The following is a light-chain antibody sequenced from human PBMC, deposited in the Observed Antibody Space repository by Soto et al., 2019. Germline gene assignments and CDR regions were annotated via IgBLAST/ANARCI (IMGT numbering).Light chain of an antibody. CDR2: EVT. J-gene: IGLJ1*01. CDR3: SSLTSGSTRV. V-gene: IGLV2-14*01. CDR1: SSDVGGYDY. Sequence: QSLLTPPAPLSGSPGQSITLSCTGTSSDVGGYDYVSWYQQHPDKAPTLIIYEVTDRPSGVSSRFSGSKSGNTASLTISGLQAEDEADYYCSSLTSGSTRVFGTGTKVTVL.